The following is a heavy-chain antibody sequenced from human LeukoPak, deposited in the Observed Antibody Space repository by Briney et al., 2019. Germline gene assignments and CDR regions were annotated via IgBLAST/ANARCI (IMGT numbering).Heavy chain of an antibody. CDR1: GYTFTAYY. Sequence: ASVKVSCKTSGYTFTAYYMHWVRQRPGQGLEWMGWINPNTGGTRSAQKFQGRVTLTRDTSISTAYMELSRLTSDDTAVYYCARTSSGVDDYGDYLLNFWGQGTLVTVSS. CDR2: INPNTGGT. D-gene: IGHD4-17*01. J-gene: IGHJ4*02. V-gene: IGHV1-2*02. CDR3: ARTSSGVDDYGDYLLNF.